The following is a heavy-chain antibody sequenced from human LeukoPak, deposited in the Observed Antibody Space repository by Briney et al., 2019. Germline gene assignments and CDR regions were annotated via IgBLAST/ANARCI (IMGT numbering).Heavy chain of an antibody. CDR3: ARGRSGSSSGWPKRYYFDY. Sequence: LRLYCAASGFTFSSYEMNWVRQAPGKGLEWIGEINHSGSTNYNPSLKSRVTISVDTSKNQFSLKLSSVTAADTAVYYCARGRSGSSSGWPKRYYFDYWGQGTLVTVSS. D-gene: IGHD6-19*01. J-gene: IGHJ4*02. CDR2: INHSGST. CDR1: GFTFSSYE. V-gene: IGHV4-34*01.